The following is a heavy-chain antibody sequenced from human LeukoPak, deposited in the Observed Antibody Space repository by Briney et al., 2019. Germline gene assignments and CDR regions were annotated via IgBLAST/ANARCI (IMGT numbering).Heavy chain of an antibody. V-gene: IGHV4-34*01. J-gene: IGHJ4*02. D-gene: IGHD5-18*01. Sequence: SETLSLTCAVYGGSFSGYYWSWIRQPPGKGLEWIGEINHSGSTNYNPSLKSRVTISVDTSKNQFSLKLSSVTAADTAVYYCARVGYSYGYEHFDYWGQGTLVTVSS. CDR1: GGSFSGYY. CDR3: ARVGYSYGYEHFDY. CDR2: INHSGST.